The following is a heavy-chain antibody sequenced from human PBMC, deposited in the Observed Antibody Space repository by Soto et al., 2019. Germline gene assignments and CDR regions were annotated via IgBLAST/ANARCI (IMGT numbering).Heavy chain of an antibody. Sequence: SETLSLTCTVSGGSISSYYWSWIRQPPGKGLEWIGYIYYSGSTNYNPSLKSRVTISVDTSKNQFSLKLSSVTAADTAVYYCASQAVAPYNWFDPWGQGTLVTVSS. CDR3: ASQAVAPYNWFDP. CDR1: GGSISSYY. D-gene: IGHD6-19*01. CDR2: IYYSGST. J-gene: IGHJ5*02. V-gene: IGHV4-59*08.